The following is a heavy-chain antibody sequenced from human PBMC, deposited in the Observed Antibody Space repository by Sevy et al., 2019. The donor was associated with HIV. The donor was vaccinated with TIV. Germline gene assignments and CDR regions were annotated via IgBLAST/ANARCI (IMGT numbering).Heavy chain of an antibody. J-gene: IGHJ3*02. D-gene: IGHD1-7*01. CDR1: GFTFSSYA. Sequence: GGSLRLSCAASGFTFSSYAMHWVRQAPGKGLEWVAVISYDGSNKYYADSVKGRFTISRDNSKNTLYLQMNSLRAEDTAVYYCACALELRALPNTLDIWGQGTMVTVSS. V-gene: IGHV3-30-3*01. CDR2: ISYDGSNK. CDR3: ACALELRALPNTLDI.